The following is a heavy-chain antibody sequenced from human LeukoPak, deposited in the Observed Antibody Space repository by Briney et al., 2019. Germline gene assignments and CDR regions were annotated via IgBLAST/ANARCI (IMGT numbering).Heavy chain of an antibody. CDR1: GFTFSSYA. Sequence: GGSLRLSCAASGFTFSSYAMSWVRQAPGKGLEWVSAISGSGGSTHYADSVKGRFTISRDNAKNSLYLQMNSLRAEDTAVYYCARSQGDGYNHWGQGTLVTVSS. D-gene: IGHD5-24*01. CDR2: ISGSGGST. CDR3: ARSQGDGYNH. V-gene: IGHV3-23*01. J-gene: IGHJ5*02.